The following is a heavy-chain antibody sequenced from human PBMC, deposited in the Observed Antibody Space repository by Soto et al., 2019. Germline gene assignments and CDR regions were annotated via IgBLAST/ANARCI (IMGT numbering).Heavy chain of an antibody. CDR2: IYFSGST. D-gene: IGHD3-3*01. V-gene: IGHV4-30-4*01. CDR1: GGSITSGDDY. CDR3: ARAPIAILGVVIIKDYGLDV. Sequence: QVQLQESGPGLVKPSQTLSLTCTVSGGSITSGDDYWSWIRQPPGKVLEWIGYIYFSGSTYYNPSLKSRVTISVDASNDQCSLKLNSVPAADTAVYYWARAPIAILGVVIIKDYGLDVWGQGTTVTVSS. J-gene: IGHJ6*02.